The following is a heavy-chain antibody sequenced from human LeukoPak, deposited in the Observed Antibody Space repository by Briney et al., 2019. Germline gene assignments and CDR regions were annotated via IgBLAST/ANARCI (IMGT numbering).Heavy chain of an antibody. CDR3: ARGRYSYGYGEFDY. CDR1: GYTFTSYD. J-gene: IGHJ4*02. D-gene: IGHD5-18*01. CDR2: MNPNSGNT. V-gene: IGHV1-8*01. Sequence: ASVKVSCKASGYTFTSYDINWVRQATGQGLEWMGWMNPNSGNTGYAQKFQGRVTMTRNTSISTAYMELSSLRSEDTAVYYCARGRYSYGYGEFDYWGQGTLVTASS.